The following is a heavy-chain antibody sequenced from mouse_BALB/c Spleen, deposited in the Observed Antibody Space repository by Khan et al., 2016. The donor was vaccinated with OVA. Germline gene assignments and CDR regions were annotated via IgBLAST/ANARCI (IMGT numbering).Heavy chain of an antibody. Sequence: EVQLVESGPGLVKPSQSLSLTCTVTGYSITSGYGWNWIRQFPGNKVEWMGYISYSGSTNYNPSLKSRISINRDTSKNQFFLQLNSVTTEDTATYYCARTARIKYWGQGTTLTVSS. CDR1: GYSITSGYG. J-gene: IGHJ2*01. D-gene: IGHD1-2*01. CDR3: ARTARIKY. CDR2: ISYSGST. V-gene: IGHV3-2*02.